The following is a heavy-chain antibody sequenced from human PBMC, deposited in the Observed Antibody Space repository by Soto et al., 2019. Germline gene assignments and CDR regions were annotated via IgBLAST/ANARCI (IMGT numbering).Heavy chain of an antibody. CDR1: GYTFTSYS. CDR3: ARLEIEYRYDYFDY. D-gene: IGHD5-18*01. J-gene: IGHJ4*01. CDR2: ISTYNGYT. Sequence: QVQLVQSGAEVKKPGASVRVSCKASGYTFTSYSFSWVRQAPGQGLEWMGRISTYNGYTKYAEKFLGRVTMTTDTSTSTAYMELRSLRSDDTAVYVCARLEIEYRYDYFDYCGHGTLVTVSS. V-gene: IGHV1-18*01.